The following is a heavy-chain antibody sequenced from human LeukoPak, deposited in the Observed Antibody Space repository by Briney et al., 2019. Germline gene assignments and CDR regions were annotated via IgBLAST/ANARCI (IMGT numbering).Heavy chain of an antibody. J-gene: IGHJ1*01. Sequence: GGSLRLSCAGSGFTFNSYSMYWVRQAPGKGLEWVSSIISSSSHMFYADSVKGRFSISRDNANNSLYLHMNSLRAEDTAVYYCVRDSGSSYGYYFLHWGQGTLVTVSS. D-gene: IGHD1-26*01. CDR2: IISSSSHM. V-gene: IGHV3-21*01. CDR3: VRDSGSSYGYYFLH. CDR1: GFTFNSYS.